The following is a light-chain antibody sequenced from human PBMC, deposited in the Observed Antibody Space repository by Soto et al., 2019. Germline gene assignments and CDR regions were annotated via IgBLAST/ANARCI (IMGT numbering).Light chain of an antibody. CDR2: EVS. V-gene: IGLV2-14*01. CDR3: CSYAGSDIMI. J-gene: IGLJ2*01. CDR1: SSDVGAYNY. Sequence: QSVLTQPASVSGSPGQSITISCTGTSSDVGAYNYVSWYQLHPGKAPKLMIYEVSNRPSGVSNRFSGSKSGNTASLTISGLQAEDEADYYCCSYAGSDIMIFGGGTKLTVL.